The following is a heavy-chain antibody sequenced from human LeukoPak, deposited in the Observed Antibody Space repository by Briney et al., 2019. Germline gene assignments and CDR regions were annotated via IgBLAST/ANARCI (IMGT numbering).Heavy chain of an antibody. CDR3: ARDLSQSLYCSSTSCYTPFDY. J-gene: IGHJ4*02. Sequence: ASVKVSCKASGYTFTGYYMHWVRQAPGQGLEWMGWINPNSDGTNYAQKFQGRVTMTRETSISTAYMELSRLRSDDTAVYYCARDLSQSLYCSSTSCYTPFDYWGQGTLVTVSS. CDR1: GYTFTGYY. CDR2: INPNSDGT. V-gene: IGHV1-2*02. D-gene: IGHD2-2*02.